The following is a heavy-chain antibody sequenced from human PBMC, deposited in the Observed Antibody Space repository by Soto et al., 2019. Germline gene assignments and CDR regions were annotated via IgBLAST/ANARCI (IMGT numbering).Heavy chain of an antibody. CDR2: VYNSGST. CDR1: GGSISSNY. Sequence: SETLSLTCTVSGGSISSNYWTWIRQPPGKGLEWIGYVYNSGSTNYNPSLKSRVTISEDTSKSQFSLKVNSMTAADTVVYYCARYRREAVAGYTLDNWGQGILVTAPQ. J-gene: IGHJ4*02. V-gene: IGHV4-59*01. CDR3: ARYRREAVAGYTLDN. D-gene: IGHD6-13*01.